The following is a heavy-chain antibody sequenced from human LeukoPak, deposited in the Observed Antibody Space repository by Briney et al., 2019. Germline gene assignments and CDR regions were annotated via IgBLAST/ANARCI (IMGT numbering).Heavy chain of an antibody. CDR1: GYTFSGHY. CDR3: ARADIVVVPAAIFFDY. Sequence: ASVKVSCKASGYTFSGHYLHWVRLAPGQGLEWMGWINPKSGFTQYAQKFQGRVTMTRDTSISAAYMELSRLRSDDTAVYYCARADIVVVPAAIFFDYWGQGTLVTVSS. J-gene: IGHJ4*02. V-gene: IGHV1-2*02. D-gene: IGHD2-2*01. CDR2: INPKSGFT.